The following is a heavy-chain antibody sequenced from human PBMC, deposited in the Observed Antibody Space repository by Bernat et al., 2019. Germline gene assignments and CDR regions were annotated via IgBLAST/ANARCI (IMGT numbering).Heavy chain of an antibody. CDR3: AKYIVATISLDN. CDR1: GFSFSSYA. Sequence: EVQLLESGGDLVQPGGSLRLSCAASGFSFSSYAMAWVRQAPGKGLEWVSAISGSAVSTFYADSVKGRFTISRDNSKNTLYLQLDSLRAEETAVYYCAKYIVATISLDNWGQGSLVTVSS. CDR2: ISGSAVST. J-gene: IGHJ4*02. D-gene: IGHD5-12*01. V-gene: IGHV3-23*01.